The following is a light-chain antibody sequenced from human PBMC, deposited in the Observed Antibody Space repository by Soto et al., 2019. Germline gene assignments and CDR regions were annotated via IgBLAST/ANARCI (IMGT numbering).Light chain of an antibody. CDR2: DAS. J-gene: IGKJ1*01. Sequence: EIVXTQSPATLSLSPGERATLSCRASQSVSSFLAWYQQKPGQAPRLLIYDASNRATGIPARFSGSGSGTDFTLTISSXEPEHFALYYCQQRSSWPRTFGQGTKVDIK. V-gene: IGKV3-11*01. CDR3: QQRSSWPRT. CDR1: QSVSSF.